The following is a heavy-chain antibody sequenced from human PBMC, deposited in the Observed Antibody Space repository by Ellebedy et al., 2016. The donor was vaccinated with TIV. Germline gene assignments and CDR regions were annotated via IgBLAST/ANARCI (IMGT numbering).Heavy chain of an antibody. V-gene: IGHV1-18*01. Sequence: ASVKVSCKASGYTFTSYGISWVRQAPGQGLEWMGWISAYNGNTNYAQKFQGRVTMTEDTSTDTAYMELSSLRSKDTAVYYCATAPLVVVTPLLRYWGQGTLVTVSS. CDR2: ISAYNGNT. CDR3: ATAPLVVVTPLLRY. CDR1: GYTFTSYG. J-gene: IGHJ4*02. D-gene: IGHD2-21*02.